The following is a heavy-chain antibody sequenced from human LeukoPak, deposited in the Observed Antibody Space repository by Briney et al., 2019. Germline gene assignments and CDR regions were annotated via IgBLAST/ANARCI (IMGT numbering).Heavy chain of an antibody. CDR3: AKYRGSGSYSFDY. D-gene: IGHD3-10*01. J-gene: IGHJ4*02. Sequence: GGPLRLPCAASGFTFSNYGKSWVRQAPGKGLEWVSLICPGGATTYYADSVRGRFAISRDNSKNTLYLQMNSLRAEDTAIYYCAKYRGSGSYSFDYWGQGTLVTVSS. CDR2: ICPGGATT. V-gene: IGHV3-23*01. CDR1: GFTFSNYG.